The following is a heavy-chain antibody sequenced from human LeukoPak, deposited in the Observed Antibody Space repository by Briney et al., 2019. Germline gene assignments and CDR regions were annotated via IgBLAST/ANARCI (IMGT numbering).Heavy chain of an antibody. D-gene: IGHD1-1*01. J-gene: IGHJ6*02. Sequence: ASVKVSCKASGYTFTDYYMYWVRRAPGQGLEWVAWINPNSGGTNSAQKFQGRVTMTRDTSISTAYMELSRLRSGDTAVYYCARGLTDHWYHGMDVWGQGTTVTVSS. CDR2: INPNSGGT. V-gene: IGHV1-2*02. CDR3: ARGLTDHWYHGMDV. CDR1: GYTFTDYY.